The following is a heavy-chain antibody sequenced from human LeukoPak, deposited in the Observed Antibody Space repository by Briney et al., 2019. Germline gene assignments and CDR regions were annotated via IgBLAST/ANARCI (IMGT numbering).Heavy chain of an antibody. CDR3: ARVYCSGGSCYSGVEYNWFDP. CDR1: GGSISSGGYS. D-gene: IGHD2-15*01. V-gene: IGHV4-30-2*01. Sequence: SQTLSLTCAVSGGSISSGGYSWSWIRQPPGKGLEWIGYIYHSGSTYYNPPLKSRVTISVDRSKNQFSLNLSSVTAADTAVYYCARVYCSGGSCYSGVEYNWFDPWGQGTLVTVSS. J-gene: IGHJ5*02. CDR2: IYHSGST.